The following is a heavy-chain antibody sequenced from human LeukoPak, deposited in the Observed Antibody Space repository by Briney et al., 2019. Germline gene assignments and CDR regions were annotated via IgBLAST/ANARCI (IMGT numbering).Heavy chain of an antibody. V-gene: IGHV1-3*01. CDR2: INAGNGNT. J-gene: IGHJ1*01. Sequence: GASVNVSCKASGYTFTSYAMHWVRQAPGQRLEWMGWINAGNGNTKYSQKFQGRVTITRDTSASTAYMELSSLRSEDTAVYYCARTRVALAAAGTAEYFQHWGQGTLVTVSS. CDR1: GYTFTSYA. D-gene: IGHD6-13*01. CDR3: ARTRVALAAAGTAEYFQH.